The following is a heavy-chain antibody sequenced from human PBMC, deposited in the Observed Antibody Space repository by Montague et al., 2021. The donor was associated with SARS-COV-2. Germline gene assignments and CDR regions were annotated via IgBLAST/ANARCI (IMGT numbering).Heavy chain of an antibody. J-gene: IGHJ4*02. CDR1: GGSISSSNYY. D-gene: IGHD3-16*01. CDR3: ARDLGHRGPEDC. V-gene: IGHV4-39*07. CDR2: MYYSGST. Sequence: SETLSLTCTVSGGSISSSNYYWGWIRQPPGKGLEWIGNMYYSGSTYYNPSLKSRVTISIDTSKRQFSLTLRSVTAADTAVYYCARDLGHRGPEDCWGQGTLVTVSS.